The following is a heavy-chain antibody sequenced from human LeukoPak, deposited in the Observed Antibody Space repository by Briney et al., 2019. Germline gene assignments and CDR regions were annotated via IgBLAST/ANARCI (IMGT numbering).Heavy chain of an antibody. CDR3: ARGPLSNSGYSKVALLDY. CDR2: INHSGST. J-gene: IGHJ4*02. D-gene: IGHD6-13*01. CDR1: GGSISSSSYY. Sequence: KASETLSLTCTVSGGSISSSSYYWNWIRQPPGRGLAWIGEINHSGSTNYNPSLKSRVTISIDTSKNQFSLKLSSVTAADTAVYYCARGPLSNSGYSKVALLDYWGQGTLVTVSS. V-gene: IGHV4-39*07.